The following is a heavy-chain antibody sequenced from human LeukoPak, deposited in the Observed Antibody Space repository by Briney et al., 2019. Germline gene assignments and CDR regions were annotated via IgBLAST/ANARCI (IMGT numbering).Heavy chain of an antibody. CDR1: GYTFTCYY. D-gene: IGHD2-2*03. CDR2: INPNNGGT. J-gene: IGHJ4*02. V-gene: IGHV1-2*02. Sequence: ASVKVSCKASGYTFTCYYMHWVRQAPGQGLEWMGWINPNNGGTNYAQNFQGRVTMTRDTSISSAYMELSRLRSDDTAVYYCARSMDIVVVPAADSSGFDYWGQGTLVTVSS. CDR3: ARSMDIVVVPAADSSGFDY.